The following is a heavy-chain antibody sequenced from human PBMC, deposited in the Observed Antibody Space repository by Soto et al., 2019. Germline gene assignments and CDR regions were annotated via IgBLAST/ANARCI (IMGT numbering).Heavy chain of an antibody. CDR1: GFTFNSYA. V-gene: IGHV3-23*01. CDR3: AKGSASSRPYYFDF. Sequence: EVQLLESGGGLVQPGGSLRLSCAASGFTFNSYAMSWVRQAPGKGLEWVSAITDDGGSTYHADSVKGRFTISRDNTKSTLYLQMNSLTAEDTAVYYCAKGSASSRPYYFDFWGRGTRVTVSS. J-gene: IGHJ4*02. D-gene: IGHD2-2*01. CDR2: ITDDGGST.